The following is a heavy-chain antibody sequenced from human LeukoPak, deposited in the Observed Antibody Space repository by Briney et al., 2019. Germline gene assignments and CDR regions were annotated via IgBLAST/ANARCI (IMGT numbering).Heavy chain of an antibody. D-gene: IGHD4-17*01. V-gene: IGHV4-34*01. CDR1: GGSFSGYY. CDR3: ARGGRVDYGRPFDY. J-gene: IGHJ4*02. CDR2: INHSGST. Sequence: SETLSLTCAVYGGSFSGYYWSWIRQPPGKGLEWIGEINHSGSTNYNPSLKSRVTISVDTSKSQFSLKLSSVTAADTAVYYCARGGRVDYGRPFDYWGQGTLVTVSS.